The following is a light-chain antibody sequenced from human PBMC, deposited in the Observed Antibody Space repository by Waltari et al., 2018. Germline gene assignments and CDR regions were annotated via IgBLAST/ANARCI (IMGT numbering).Light chain of an antibody. CDR1: NNNLDYRG. V-gene: IGLV10-54*04. CDR2: RDN. J-gene: IGLJ3*02. Sequence: QAGMTQPPALSKGLGQTATLTCTEDNNNLDYRGAAWLRHHQGHPPKLLSYRDNSRPSSISERFSAARSRNTASLTITGLQPEDEADYYCLAWDNGLRSWVFGGGTKLTVL. CDR3: LAWDNGLRSWV.